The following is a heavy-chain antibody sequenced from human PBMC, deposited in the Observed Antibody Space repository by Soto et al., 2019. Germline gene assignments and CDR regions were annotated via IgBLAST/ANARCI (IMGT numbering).Heavy chain of an antibody. Sequence: HLGGSLRLSCAASGLDFSSEVMCWVRQAPGKGLEWVSSISGSGRTIYHADSMRGRFAISRDNSKNSLYLQLNNLRVDDTAVYYCAKVGPSYYYGMDVWGQGTTVTVSS. J-gene: IGHJ6*02. CDR1: GLDFSSEV. CDR2: ISGSGRTI. CDR3: AKVGPSYYYGMDV. V-gene: IGHV3-23*01. D-gene: IGHD1-26*01.